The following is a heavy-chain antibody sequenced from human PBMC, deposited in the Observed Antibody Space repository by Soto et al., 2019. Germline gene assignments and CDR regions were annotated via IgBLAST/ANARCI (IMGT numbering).Heavy chain of an antibody. CDR3: ARDSTSTGIAVRDYYYGMDV. CDR1: GGTFSSYA. J-gene: IGHJ6*02. D-gene: IGHD6-19*01. Sequence: ASVKVSCKASGGTFSSYAISWVRQAPGQGLEWMGGIIPIFGTANYAQKFQGRVTITADESTSTAYMELSSLRSEDTAVYYCARDSTSTGIAVRDYYYGMDVWGQGTTVTVSS. CDR2: IIPIFGTA. V-gene: IGHV1-69*13.